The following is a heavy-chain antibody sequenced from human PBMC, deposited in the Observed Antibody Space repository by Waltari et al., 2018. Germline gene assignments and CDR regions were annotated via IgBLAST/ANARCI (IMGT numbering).Heavy chain of an antibody. CDR2: IKHSGST. V-gene: IGHV4-34*01. D-gene: IGHD3-16*02. J-gene: IGHJ4*02. CDR1: GGSFSGYY. CDR3: ARCGAKAYEYIWVSYRPSTPLLW. Sequence: QVQLQQWGAGLVKPSESLSLTCAVYGGSFSGYYWIWIRQPPGKGLEWMGEIKHSGSTNHNPSLTKRVTIAVDTSKNQLALKLSSVTAADTAVYYCARCGAKAYEYIWVSYRPSTPLLWWGQGTLVTVSS.